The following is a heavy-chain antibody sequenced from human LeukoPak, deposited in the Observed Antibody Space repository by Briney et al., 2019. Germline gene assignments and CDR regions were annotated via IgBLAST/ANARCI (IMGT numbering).Heavy chain of an antibody. Sequence: PSETLSLTCTVSGGSISSSSNYWGWIRQPPGKGLEWIGSISYSGSTYYNPSLKSRVTISVDTSKNQFSLKLSSVTAADTAVYYCASLRGGDYWGQGTLVTVSS. CDR3: ASLRGGDY. V-gene: IGHV4-39*01. J-gene: IGHJ4*02. D-gene: IGHD5-12*01. CDR2: ISYSGST. CDR1: GGSISSSSNY.